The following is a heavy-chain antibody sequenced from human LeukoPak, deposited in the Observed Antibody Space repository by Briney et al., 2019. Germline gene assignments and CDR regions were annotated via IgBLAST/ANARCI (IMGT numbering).Heavy chain of an antibody. CDR1: GGSISCSSYY. V-gene: IGHV4-39*01. D-gene: IGHD3-22*01. CDR2: IYYSGST. J-gene: IGHJ4*02. Sequence: PSETLSLTCTVSGGSISCSSYYWGWIRQPPGKGLEWIGSIYYSGSTYYNPSLKSRVTISVDTSKNQFSLKRSSVTAADTAVYYCARHRYYYDSPLDYWGQGTLVTVSS. CDR3: ARHRYYYDSPLDY.